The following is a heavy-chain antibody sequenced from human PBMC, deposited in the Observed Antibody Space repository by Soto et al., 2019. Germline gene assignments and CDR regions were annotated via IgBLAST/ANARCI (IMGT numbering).Heavy chain of an antibody. CDR2: IYYSGST. V-gene: IGHV4-39*01. CDR3: ARLSTVSRRAFDI. J-gene: IGHJ3*02. Sequence: SETLSLTCTVSGGSISSSSYYWGWIRQPPGKGLEWIGSIYYSGSTYYNPSLKRRVTISVDTSKNQSSLKLSSVTAADTAVYYCARLSTVSRRAFDIWGQGTMVTVSS. CDR1: GGSISSSSYY. D-gene: IGHD4-17*01.